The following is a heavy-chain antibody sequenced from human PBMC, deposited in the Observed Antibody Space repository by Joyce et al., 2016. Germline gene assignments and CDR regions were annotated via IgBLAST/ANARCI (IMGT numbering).Heavy chain of an antibody. Sequence: QLQLQESGPGLVKPSETLSLTCTVSGGSISNDLYYWGFIRQAPGKALDFLGIINLTGNTYINPSFRSRVTMSVDTSQNHFSLMLRSVTAADTAVYYCARHRIHSDYFDFWGRGNLVTVSS. CDR3: ARHRIHSDYFDF. CDR1: GGSISNDLYY. CDR2: INLTGNT. D-gene: IGHD2-21*01. J-gene: IGHJ4*02. V-gene: IGHV4-39*01.